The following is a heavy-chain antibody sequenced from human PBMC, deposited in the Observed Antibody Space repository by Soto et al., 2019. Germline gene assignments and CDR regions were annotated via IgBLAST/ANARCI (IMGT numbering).Heavy chain of an antibody. Sequence: PGGSLSLSCAASGFTFSSYVMSWVRQAPGKGLEWVSAISVSGGNTYYADSVKGRFTISRDNSKNTLFLQMNSLGAEDTALYFCGKEMGDYYDSSGSWFDPWGQGTLVTVSS. V-gene: IGHV3-23*01. J-gene: IGHJ5*02. CDR3: GKEMGDYYDSSGSWFDP. CDR2: ISVSGGNT. D-gene: IGHD3-22*01. CDR1: GFTFSSYV.